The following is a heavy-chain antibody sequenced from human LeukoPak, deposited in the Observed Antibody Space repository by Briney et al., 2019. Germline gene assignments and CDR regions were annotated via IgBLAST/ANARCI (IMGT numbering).Heavy chain of an antibody. J-gene: IGHJ5*01. V-gene: IGHV3-30*02. CDR3: AKDYSSNWFDS. CDR1: GFTFENYR. D-gene: IGHD5-18*01. Sequence: GGSLRLSCAASGFTFENYRMHWVRQAPGKGLEWVAFIRYDGSDKYYADSVKGRFTISRDKSKSTLYPYMNSLRAEDTAVYYCAKDYSSNWFDSWGQGILLTVSS. CDR2: IRYDGSDK.